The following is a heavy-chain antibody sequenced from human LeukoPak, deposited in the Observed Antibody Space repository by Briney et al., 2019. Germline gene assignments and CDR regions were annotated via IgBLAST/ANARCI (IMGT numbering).Heavy chain of an antibody. CDR2: ISGSGGST. CDR3: AKRKAAVGYY. CDR1: GFTFSSYW. V-gene: IGHV3-23*01. Sequence: GGSLRLSCVASGFTFSSYWMSWVRQAPGKGLEWVSAISGSGGSTYYADSVKGRFTISRDNSKNTLYPQMNSLRAEDTAVYYCAKRKAAVGYYWGQGTLVTVPS. J-gene: IGHJ4*02. D-gene: IGHD6-13*01.